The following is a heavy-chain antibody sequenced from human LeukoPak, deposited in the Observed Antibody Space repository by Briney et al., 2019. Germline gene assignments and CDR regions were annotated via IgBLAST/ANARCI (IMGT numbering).Heavy chain of an antibody. CDR3: ARRLKQDATKTFDY. J-gene: IGHJ4*02. CDR1: GFTFSSCW. Sequence: GGSLRLSCAASGFTFSSCWMSWVRQAPGKGLEWVANIKQDGSAKYYVDSVKGRFTIYRDNATNSLYLQMNSLRAEDTAVYYCARRLKQDATKTFDYWGQGTLVTVSS. V-gene: IGHV3-7*01. D-gene: IGHD5-12*01. CDR2: IKQDGSAK.